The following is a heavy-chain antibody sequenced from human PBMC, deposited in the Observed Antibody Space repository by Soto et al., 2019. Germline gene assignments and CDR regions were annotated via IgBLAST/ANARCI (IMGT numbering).Heavy chain of an antibody. CDR3: ARVEAVAGLYNYHGLDV. D-gene: IGHD6-19*01. V-gene: IGHV1-69*12. Sequence: QVQLVQSGAEVKKPGSSVKVSCKVSGGTFSNYAIDWVRLAPGHGLEWMGGMVPIFGTTYYTQKFQGRATIIADASTTTAYLEMSSLRSEDTAIYYCARVEAVAGLYNYHGLDVWGQGTAVTVSS. J-gene: IGHJ6*02. CDR2: MVPIFGTT. CDR1: GGTFSNYA.